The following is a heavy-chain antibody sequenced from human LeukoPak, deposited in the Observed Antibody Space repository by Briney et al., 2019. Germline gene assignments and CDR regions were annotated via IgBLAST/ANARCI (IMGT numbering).Heavy chain of an antibody. CDR2: ITADGTNK. J-gene: IGHJ4*02. D-gene: IGHD1-26*01. CDR3: AREVEWELPDY. Sequence: GGSLRLSCAASGFTFSSYEMNWVRQAPGKGLEWVSYITADGTNKYDAVSVTGRFTISRDNAKNSLYLQMNSLRVDDTAIYYCAREVEWELPDYWGQGTLVTVSS. V-gene: IGHV3-48*03. CDR1: GFTFSSYE.